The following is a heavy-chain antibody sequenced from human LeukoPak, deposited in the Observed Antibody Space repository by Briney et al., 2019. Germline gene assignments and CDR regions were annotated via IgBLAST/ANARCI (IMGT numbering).Heavy chain of an antibody. D-gene: IGHD4-17*01. CDR1: GGSISSYY. Sequence: SETLSLTCTVSGGSISSYYWSWIRQPPGKGLGWIGYIYYSGSTNYNPSLKSRVTISVDTSKNQFSLKLSSVTAADTAVYYCARMGYGDYLYSFDYWGQGTLVTVSS. CDR3: ARMGYGDYLYSFDY. J-gene: IGHJ4*02. CDR2: IYYSGST. V-gene: IGHV4-59*01.